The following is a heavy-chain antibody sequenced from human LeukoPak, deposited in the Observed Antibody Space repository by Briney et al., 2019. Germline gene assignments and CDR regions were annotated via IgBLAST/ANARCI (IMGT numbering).Heavy chain of an antibody. CDR2: ISSGGTT. Sequence: GGSLRLSCAASGFSVSSSYMSWVRQAPGTGLQWVSTISSGGTTHYPDSLKGRFTIARDNSKNALYLQMNNLRAEDTAVYYCARGGGIGYYAYWGLGTLVTVSS. D-gene: IGHD2-15*01. CDR3: ARGGGIGYYAY. V-gene: IGHV3-66*01. CDR1: GFSVSSSY. J-gene: IGHJ4*02.